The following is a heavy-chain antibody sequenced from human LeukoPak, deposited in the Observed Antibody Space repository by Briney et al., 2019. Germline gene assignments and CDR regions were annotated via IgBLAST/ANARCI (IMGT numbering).Heavy chain of an antibody. CDR3: ARARSGIAVAGHWFDP. D-gene: IGHD6-19*01. V-gene: IGHV1-2*02. J-gene: IGHJ5*02. CDR2: INPNSGGT. CDR1: GYTFTGYY. Sequence: GASVKVSCKASGYTFTGYYMHWVRQAPGQGLEWMGWINPNSGGTNHAQKFQGRVTMTRDTSISTAYMELSRLRSDDTAVYYCARARSGIAVAGHWFDPWGQGTLVTVSS.